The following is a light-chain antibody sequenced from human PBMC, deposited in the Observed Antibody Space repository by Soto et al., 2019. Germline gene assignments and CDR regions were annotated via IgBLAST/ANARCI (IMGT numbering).Light chain of an antibody. J-gene: IGKJ2*01. CDR3: QQSYSTRRA. V-gene: IGKV1-39*01. CDR1: QSISSY. CDR2: AAS. Sequence: DIQMTQSPSSLSASVGDRVTITCRASQSISSYLNWYQQKPGKAPKLLIYAASSLQSGVPSRFSGSGSGTDFTHTISSLQPEDFATYYCQQSYSTRRAFGQGTKLEIK.